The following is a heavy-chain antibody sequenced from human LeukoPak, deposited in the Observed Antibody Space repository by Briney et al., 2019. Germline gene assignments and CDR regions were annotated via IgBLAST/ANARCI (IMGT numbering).Heavy chain of an antibody. Sequence: GGSLRLSCAASGFTFSDYYMSWIRQAPGKGLEWVSYISSSGSTIYYADSVKGRFTISRDNSKNTLYLQMNSLRAEDTAVYYCAKDLGIVVVSAFDIWGQGTMVTVSS. CDR3: AKDLGIVVVSAFDI. CDR1: GFTFSDYY. J-gene: IGHJ3*02. D-gene: IGHD3-22*01. CDR2: ISSSGSTI. V-gene: IGHV3-11*01.